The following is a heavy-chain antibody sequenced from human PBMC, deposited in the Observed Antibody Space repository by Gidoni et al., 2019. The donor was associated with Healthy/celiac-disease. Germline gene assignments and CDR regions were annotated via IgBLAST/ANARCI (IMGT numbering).Heavy chain of an antibody. J-gene: IGHJ2*01. Sequence: EVQLVASGGGLVQPGRSLRPACTASGSTFDDYAMLWVRQAPGKGLEGVSGIRWNSGSIGYADSVKGRFTISRDNAKNSLYLQMNSLRAEDTALYYCAKALGGYCTNGVCSSSDWYFDLWGRGTLVTVSS. CDR3: AKALGGYCTNGVCSSSDWYFDL. V-gene: IGHV3-9*01. CDR2: IRWNSGSI. CDR1: GSTFDDYA. D-gene: IGHD2-8*01.